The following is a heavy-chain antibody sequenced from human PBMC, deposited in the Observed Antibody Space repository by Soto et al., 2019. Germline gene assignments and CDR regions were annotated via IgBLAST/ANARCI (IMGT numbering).Heavy chain of an antibody. CDR1: GYTFTSYD. CDR2: MNPNSGNT. J-gene: IGHJ6*02. V-gene: IGHV1-8*01. Sequence: QVQLVQSGAEVKKPGASVKVSCKASGYTFTSYDINWVRQATGQGLEWMVWMNPNSGNTGYAQKFQSRVNMTRNTSISTAYMELSSLRSEDTAVYYCARGQPASYGYSYYYGMDVWGQGTTVTVSS. D-gene: IGHD5-18*01. CDR3: ARGQPASYGYSYYYGMDV.